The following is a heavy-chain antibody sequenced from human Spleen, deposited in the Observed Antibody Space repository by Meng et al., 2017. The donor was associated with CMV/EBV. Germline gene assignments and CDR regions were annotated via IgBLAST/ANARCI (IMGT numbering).Heavy chain of an antibody. CDR1: GFTFSSYA. V-gene: IGHV3-30*02. CDR3: AKDARLYSKYGSGYYGMDV. CDR2: IQYDGSNK. J-gene: IGHJ6*02. D-gene: IGHD4-11*01. Sequence: GESLKISCAASGFTFSSYAMHWVRQAPGKGLEWVAFIQYDGSNKYYADSVKGRFTISRDNSKKMLHLQMNSLRAEDTAVYYCAKDARLYSKYGSGYYGMDVWGQGTTVTVSS.